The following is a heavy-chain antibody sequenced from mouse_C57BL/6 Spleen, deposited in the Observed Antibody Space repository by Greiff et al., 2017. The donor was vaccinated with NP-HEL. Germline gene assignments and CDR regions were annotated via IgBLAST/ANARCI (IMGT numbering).Heavy chain of an antibody. CDR1: GFTFSDYG. Sequence: EVKVEESGGGLVKPGGSLKLSCAASGFTFSDYGMHWVRQAPEKGLEWVAYISSGSSTIYYADTVKGRFTISRDNAKNTLFLQMTSLRSEDTAMYNWARKNNGSGEVRYAMDYGGKGTSVPVSS. CDR3: ARKNNGSGEVRYAMDY. V-gene: IGHV5-17*01. J-gene: IGHJ4*01. CDR2: ISSGSSTI. D-gene: IGHD1-1*01.